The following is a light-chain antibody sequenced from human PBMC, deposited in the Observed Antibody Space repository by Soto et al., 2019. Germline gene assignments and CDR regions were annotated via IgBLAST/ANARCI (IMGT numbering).Light chain of an antibody. Sequence: EIVLTQSPGTLSLSPGERATLSCRASQSVSSNYLAWYQQKPGQAPRLLIYGASSRGTGIPDRFSGSGSGTDFTLTVSRLEPEDFAVYYCQQYDRSPLTFGGGTKVEIK. CDR2: GAS. V-gene: IGKV3-20*01. CDR1: QSVSSNY. J-gene: IGKJ4*01. CDR3: QQYDRSPLT.